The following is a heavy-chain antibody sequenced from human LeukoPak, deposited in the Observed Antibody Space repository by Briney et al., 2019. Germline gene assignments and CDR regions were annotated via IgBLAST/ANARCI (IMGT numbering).Heavy chain of an antibody. CDR3: ARLSHTFHDIAVVPAAISN. CDR1: GGSISSYY. CDR2: IYYSGST. D-gene: IGHD2-2*01. V-gene: IGHV4-59*01. Sequence: SETLSLTCTASGGSISSYYWSWIRQPPGKGLEWIGYIYYSGSTNYNPSLKSRVTISVDTSKNQFSLKLSSVTAADTAVYYCARLSHTFHDIAVVPAAISNWGQGTLVTVSS. J-gene: IGHJ4*02.